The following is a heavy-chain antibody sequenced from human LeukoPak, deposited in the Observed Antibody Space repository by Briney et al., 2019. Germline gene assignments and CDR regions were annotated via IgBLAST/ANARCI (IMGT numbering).Heavy chain of an antibody. D-gene: IGHD1-26*01. V-gene: IGHV3-74*01. CDR1: GFTFSSYW. Sequence: PGGSLRLSCAASGFTFSSYWMHWVRQAPGKGLVWVSRINSDGSSTSYADSVKGRFTISRDNAKNKVYLQMDSLRAEDTAVYYCAKDSWEVGATAEIDYWGQGTLVTVSS. CDR2: INSDGSST. CDR3: AKDSWEVGATAEIDY. J-gene: IGHJ4*02.